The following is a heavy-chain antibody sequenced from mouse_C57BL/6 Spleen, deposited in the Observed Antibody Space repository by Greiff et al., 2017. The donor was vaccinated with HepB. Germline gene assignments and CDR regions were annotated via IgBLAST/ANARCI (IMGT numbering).Heavy chain of an antibody. Sequence: VQLQQSGPVLVKPGASVKMSCKASGYTFTDYYMNWVKQSHGKSLEWIGVINPYNGGTSYNQKFKGKATLTVDKSSSTAYMELNSLTSEDSAVYYCATHYYGSSSLDYWGQGTTLTVSS. J-gene: IGHJ2*01. CDR3: ATHYYGSSSLDY. V-gene: IGHV1-19*01. CDR1: GYTFTDYY. D-gene: IGHD1-1*01. CDR2: INPYNGGT.